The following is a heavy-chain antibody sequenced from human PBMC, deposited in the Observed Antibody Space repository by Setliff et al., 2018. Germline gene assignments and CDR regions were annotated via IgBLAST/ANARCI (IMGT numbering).Heavy chain of an antibody. D-gene: IGHD6-13*01. J-gene: IGHJ4*02. Sequence: ASVKVSCKASGCTFTSYGISWVRQAPGQGLEWMGWISAYNGNTNYAQKLQGRVTMTTDTYTTTAYMGLRSLSSDDTAVYYCAGGAAAGTFDYWGQGTLVTVSS. CDR3: AGGAAAGTFDY. CDR2: ISAYNGNT. V-gene: IGHV1-18*01. CDR1: GCTFTSYG.